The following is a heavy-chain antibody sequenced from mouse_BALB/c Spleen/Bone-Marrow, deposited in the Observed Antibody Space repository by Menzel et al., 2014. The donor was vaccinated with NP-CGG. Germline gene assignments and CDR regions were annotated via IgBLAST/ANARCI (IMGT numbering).Heavy chain of an antibody. V-gene: IGHV14-1*02. CDR3: ARWGNYYFDY. Sequence: EVKLQESGAELVRPGALVKLSRKASGFNIKDYYMHWVKQRPEQGLEWIGWIDPENGNTIYDPKFQGKASITADTSSNTAYLQLSSLTSEDTAVYYCARWGNYYFDYWGQGTTLTVSS. CDR2: IDPENGNT. CDR1: GFNIKDYY. J-gene: IGHJ2*01.